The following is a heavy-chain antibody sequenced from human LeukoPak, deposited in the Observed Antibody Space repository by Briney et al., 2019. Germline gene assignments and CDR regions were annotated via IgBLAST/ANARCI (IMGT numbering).Heavy chain of an antibody. CDR1: GYTFTGYY. Sequence: GASVKVSCKASGYTFTGYYMHWVRQAPGQGLEWMGWINPNSGGTNYAQKFQGRVTMTRDTSISTAYMELSRLRSDDTAVYYCARAGWYELPRYAFDIWGQGTMVTVSS. D-gene: IGHD6-19*01. J-gene: IGHJ3*02. CDR2: INPNSGGT. CDR3: ARAGWYELPRYAFDI. V-gene: IGHV1-2*02.